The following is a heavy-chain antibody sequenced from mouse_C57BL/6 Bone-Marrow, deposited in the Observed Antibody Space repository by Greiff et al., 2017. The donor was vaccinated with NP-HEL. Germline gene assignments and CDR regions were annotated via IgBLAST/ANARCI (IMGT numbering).Heavy chain of an antibody. Sequence: QVQLQQSGAELVMPGASVKLSCKASGYTFTSYWMHWVKQRPGQGLEWIGEIDPSDSYTNYNQKFKGKSTLTVDKSSSTAYMQLSSLTSEDSAVYYCARGGGNYGYYAMDYWGQGTSVTVSS. CDR3: ARGGGNYGYYAMDY. CDR2: IDPSDSYT. J-gene: IGHJ4*01. D-gene: IGHD2-1*01. V-gene: IGHV1-69*01. CDR1: GYTFTSYW.